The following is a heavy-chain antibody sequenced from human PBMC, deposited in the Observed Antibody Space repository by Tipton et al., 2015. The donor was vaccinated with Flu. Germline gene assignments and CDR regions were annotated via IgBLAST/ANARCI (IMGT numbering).Heavy chain of an antibody. V-gene: IGHV4-61*02. CDR3: ARERNSVYYFDC. CDR1: GGSISSGNYF. J-gene: IGHJ4*02. Sequence: TLSLTCTVSGGSISSGNYFWSWIRQPAGKGLEWIGRIYTTGSTHYNPSLKSRVTISVDTSRNQFSLKLTSVTAADTAVYYCARERNSVYYFDCWGQGTLVTVSS. CDR2: IYTTGST. D-gene: IGHD1-14*01.